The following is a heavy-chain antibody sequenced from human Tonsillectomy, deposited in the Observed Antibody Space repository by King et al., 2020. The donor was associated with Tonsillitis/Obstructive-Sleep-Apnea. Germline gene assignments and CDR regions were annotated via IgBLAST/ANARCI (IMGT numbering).Heavy chain of an antibody. CDR1: GYSFTRYY. CDR2: INPSDGST. Sequence: QLVQSGAEVKKPGASVNVSCKAYGYSFTRYYIHWVRQAPGQGLEWMGIINPSDGSTTYAQKFRGRVTMTRDTSTTTVHMELISLRSDDTAVYYCGRDDKDDRYFDYWGQGTPVTIPS. J-gene: IGHJ4*02. V-gene: IGHV1-46*01. CDR3: GRDDKDDRYFDY. D-gene: IGHD2-15*01.